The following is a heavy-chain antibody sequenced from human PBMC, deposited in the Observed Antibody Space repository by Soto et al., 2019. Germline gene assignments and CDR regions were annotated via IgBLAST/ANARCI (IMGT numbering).Heavy chain of an antibody. CDR3: AGAAVREIMAQESSGMAV. D-gene: IGHD3-10*01. CDR2: IMPTVDSA. J-gene: IGHJ6*02. CDR1: GGTLSDYA. V-gene: IGHV1-69*01. Sequence: QVQLVQSGAEVKTPGSSVKVSCKASGGTLSDYAISWVRQAPGPGLEWMGGIMPTVDSANYAQNFQGRLTLSADESTSTANLELSSLRSDDTAVYYCAGAAVREIMAQESSGMAVWGQGTTVIVS.